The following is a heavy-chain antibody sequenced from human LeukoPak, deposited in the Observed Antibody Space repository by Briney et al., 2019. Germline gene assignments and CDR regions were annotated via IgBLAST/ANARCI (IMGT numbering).Heavy chain of an antibody. CDR3: ARESSSTTGFDY. J-gene: IGHJ4*02. D-gene: IGHD6-13*01. V-gene: IGHV3-21*01. CDR2: ISSSSSYI. Sequence: PGGSLRLSCAAAGVTFSSYSMNWVRQAPGKGLEWVSSISSSSSYIYYADSVKGRFTISRDNAKNSLYLQMNSLRAEDTAVYYCARESSSTTGFDYWGQGTLVTVSS. CDR1: GVTFSSYS.